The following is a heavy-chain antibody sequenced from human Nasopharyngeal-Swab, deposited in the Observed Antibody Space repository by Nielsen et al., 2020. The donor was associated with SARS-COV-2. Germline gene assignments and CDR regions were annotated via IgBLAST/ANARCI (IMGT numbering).Heavy chain of an antibody. D-gene: IGHD3-22*01. CDR1: GFIFSDSA. J-gene: IGHJ2*01. Sequence: GESLKISCAASGFIFSDSAIHWVRQASGKGLEWVGRIRSKGNSYATEYAASVEGRFTISRDDSKNTAYLQMNSLRAEDTAVYYCAKTAAFYYDSSAGDWYFDLWGRGTLVTVSS. V-gene: IGHV3-73*01. CDR2: IRSKGNSYAT. CDR3: AKTAAFYYDSSAGDWYFDL.